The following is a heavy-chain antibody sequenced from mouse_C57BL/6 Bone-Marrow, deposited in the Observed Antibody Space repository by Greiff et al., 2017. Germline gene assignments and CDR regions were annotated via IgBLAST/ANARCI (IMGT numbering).Heavy chain of an antibody. J-gene: IGHJ3*01. CDR1: GFSLTSYG. Sequence: QVQLQQSGPGLVQPSQSLSITCTVSGFSLTSYGVHWVRQSPGRGLEWLGVIWSGGSTDYNAAFISSLSISKDNSKSQVFFKMNSLQADDTAIYYCARKGYCHAWFAYWGQGTLVTVSA. D-gene: IGHD2-3*01. CDR2: IWSGGST. CDR3: ARKGYCHAWFAY. V-gene: IGHV2-2*01.